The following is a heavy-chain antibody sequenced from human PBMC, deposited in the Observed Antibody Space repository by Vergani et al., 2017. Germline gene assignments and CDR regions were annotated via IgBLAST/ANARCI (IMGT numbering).Heavy chain of an antibody. J-gene: IGHJ6*02. CDR3: ARQYCGGDCYPYYYGMDV. CDR2: IYYSGST. Sequence: QLQLQESGPGLVKPSETLSLTCTVSGGSISSSSYYWGWIRQPPGKGLEWIGTIYYSGSTYYNPSLKSRVTISVDTSKNQFSLKLSSVTAADTAVYYCARQYCGGDCYPYYYGMDVWGQGTTVTVSS. V-gene: IGHV4-39*01. CDR1: GGSISSSSYY. D-gene: IGHD2-21*02.